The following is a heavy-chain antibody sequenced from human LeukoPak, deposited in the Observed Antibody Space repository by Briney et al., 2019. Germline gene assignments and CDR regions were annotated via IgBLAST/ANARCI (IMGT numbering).Heavy chain of an antibody. D-gene: IGHD3-3*01. CDR2: IYYSGST. J-gene: IGHJ4*02. CDR3: AGVLKGIFGVARGLFDY. V-gene: IGHV4-59*01. CDR1: GGSISSYY. Sequence: SETLSLTCTVSGGSISSYYWSWIRQPPGKGLEWIGYIYYSGSTNYNPSLKSRVTISVDTSKNQFSLKLSSVTAADTAVYYCAGVLKGIFGVARGLFDYWGQGTLVTVSS.